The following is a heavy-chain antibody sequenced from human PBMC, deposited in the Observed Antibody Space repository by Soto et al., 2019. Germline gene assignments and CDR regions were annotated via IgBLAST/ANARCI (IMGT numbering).Heavy chain of an antibody. Sequence: PGGSLRLSCAASGFTFSSYGMHWVRQAPGKGLEWVAVISYDGSNKYYADSVKGRFTISRDNSKNTLYLQMNSLRAEDTAVYYCAKNDFWSGYYPSWYYYYGMDVWGQGTTVTVSS. CDR3: AKNDFWSGYYPSWYYYYGMDV. D-gene: IGHD3-3*01. CDR2: ISYDGSNK. V-gene: IGHV3-30*18. CDR1: GFTFSSYG. J-gene: IGHJ6*02.